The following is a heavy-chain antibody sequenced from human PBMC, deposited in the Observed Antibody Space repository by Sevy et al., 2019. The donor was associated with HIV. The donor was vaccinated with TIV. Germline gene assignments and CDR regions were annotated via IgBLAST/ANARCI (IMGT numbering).Heavy chain of an antibody. CDR3: TRDKTILEGRYGMDV. D-gene: IGHD3-3*01. CDR1: GFTFSSYW. CDR2: IKQDMSEK. V-gene: IGHV3-7*01. J-gene: IGHJ6*02. Sequence: GGSLRLSCAASGFTFSSYWMTWVRQAPGKGLEWVANIKQDMSEKYYADSVKGRFTISRDNARNSLYLQMNSLRAEDTAVYYCTRDKTILEGRYGMDVWGQGTTVTVSS.